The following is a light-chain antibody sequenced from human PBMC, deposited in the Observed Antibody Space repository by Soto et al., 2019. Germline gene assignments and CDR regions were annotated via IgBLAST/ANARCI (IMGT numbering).Light chain of an antibody. CDR1: QSISSW. J-gene: IGKJ2*01. V-gene: IGKV1-5*03. CDR3: QQYNSYSPYT. Sequence: DIQMTQSPSTLSASVGDRVTITCRASQSISSWLAWYQQKPGKAPKLLIYKASSLESGVPSRFRGRGSGTELTLHVSSLQPDDFATYYCQQYNSYSPYTFGQGTKLEIK. CDR2: KAS.